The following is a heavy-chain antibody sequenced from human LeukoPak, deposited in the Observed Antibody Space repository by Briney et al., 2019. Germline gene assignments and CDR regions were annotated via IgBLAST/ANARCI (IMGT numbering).Heavy chain of an antibody. D-gene: IGHD5-18*01. J-gene: IGHJ4*02. CDR2: IYHSGST. CDR1: GYSISSGYY. CDR3: ARHYAGYNYALDY. V-gene: IGHV4-38-2*01. Sequence: SETLSLTCAVSGYSISSGYYWGWIRQPPGKGLEWIGSIYHSGSTYYNPSLKSRVTISVDTSKNHFSLKLSSVTAADTAVYYCARHYAGYNYALDYWGQGTLVTVSS.